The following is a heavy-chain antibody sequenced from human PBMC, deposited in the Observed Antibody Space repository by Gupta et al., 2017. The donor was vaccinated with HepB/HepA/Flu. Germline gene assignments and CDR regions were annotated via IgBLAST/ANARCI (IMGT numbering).Heavy chain of an antibody. CDR1: GFTFRSYA. J-gene: IGHJ4*02. CDR3: AKETSCDSTSCYRDRSLEY. CDR2: ISSSASST. Sequence: EVQLLESGGVLVQPGESLRLSCATSGFTFRSYALSWVRPAPGRGLEWVSSISSSASSTYYAVSVKGRFTISRDNSKNMLYLQMNSLRAEDTAVYYCAKETSCDSTSCYRDRSLEYWGQGTLVTVSS. V-gene: IGHV3-23*01. D-gene: IGHD2-2*01.